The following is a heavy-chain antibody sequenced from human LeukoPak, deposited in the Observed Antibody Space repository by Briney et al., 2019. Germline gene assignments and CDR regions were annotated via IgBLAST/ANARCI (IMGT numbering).Heavy chain of an antibody. Sequence: EASVKVSCKASGYTLTDYYMHWVRQAPGQGLEWMGRINPNSGGTNYAQKFQGRVTMTRDTSISTVYMELSRLRSDDTAVYYCARDQEGFDYWGQGTLVTVSS. J-gene: IGHJ4*02. CDR2: INPNSGGT. CDR1: GYTLTDYY. V-gene: IGHV1-2*06. CDR3: ARDQEGFDY.